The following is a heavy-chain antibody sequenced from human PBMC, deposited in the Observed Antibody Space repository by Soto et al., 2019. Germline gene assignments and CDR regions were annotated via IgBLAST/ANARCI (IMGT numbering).Heavy chain of an antibody. V-gene: IGHV1-24*01. Sequence: VQLVQSGAEVKKPGASVKVSCRVSGYTLTELSMHWVRQAPGKGLEWMGGFDPEDGETIYAQKFQGRVTMTEDTSTDTAYMDLSSLRSEDTAVYYCSTKRRFWSGYQFDYWGQGTLVTVSS. D-gene: IGHD3-3*01. J-gene: IGHJ4*02. CDR1: GYTLTELS. CDR2: FDPEDGET. CDR3: STKRRFWSGYQFDY.